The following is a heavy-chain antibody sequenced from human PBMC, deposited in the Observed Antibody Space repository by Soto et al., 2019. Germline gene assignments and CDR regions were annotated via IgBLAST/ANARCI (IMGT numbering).Heavy chain of an antibody. CDR2: IYYSGST. CDR3: ARFNGPPYCFDF. Sequence: SETLSLTCSVSGDSISSGGYYWSWIRQHPGRGLECIGYIYYSGSTFYNPSLKRRISISVDPSKNQFSLNLRSVTAADTAMYYCARFNGPPYCFDFWGQGTLVTVSS. J-gene: IGHJ4*02. CDR1: GDSISSGGYY. V-gene: IGHV4-31*03.